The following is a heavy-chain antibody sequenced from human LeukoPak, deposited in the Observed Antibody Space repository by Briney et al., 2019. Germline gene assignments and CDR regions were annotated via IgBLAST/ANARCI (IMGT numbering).Heavy chain of an antibody. D-gene: IGHD5-12*01. J-gene: IGHJ4*02. CDR3: ARLWIDRGLDY. CDR2: INHSGST. Sequence: SGPTLVNPTQTLMLTCTFSGFSLSTSGVGVGWIRQPPGKGLEWIGEINHSGSTNYNPSLKSRVTISVDTSKNQFSLKLSSVTAADTAVYYCARLWIDRGLDYWGQGTLVTVSS. V-gene: IGHV4-39*07. CDR1: GFSLSTSGVG.